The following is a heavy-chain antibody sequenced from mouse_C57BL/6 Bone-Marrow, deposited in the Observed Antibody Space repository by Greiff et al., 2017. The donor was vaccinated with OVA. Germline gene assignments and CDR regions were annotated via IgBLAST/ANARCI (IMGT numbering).Heavy chain of an antibody. CDR2: IYPGNSDT. CDR3: TRTYYSNYRYWYFDV. Sequence: VQLQQSGTVLARPGASVKMSCKTSGYTFTSYWMHWVKQRPGQGLEWIGAIYPGNSDTSYNQKFKGKAKLTAVTSASTAYMELSSLTNEDSAVYYCTRTYYSNYRYWYFDVWGTGTTVTVSS. V-gene: IGHV1-5*01. D-gene: IGHD2-5*01. CDR1: GYTFTSYW. J-gene: IGHJ1*03.